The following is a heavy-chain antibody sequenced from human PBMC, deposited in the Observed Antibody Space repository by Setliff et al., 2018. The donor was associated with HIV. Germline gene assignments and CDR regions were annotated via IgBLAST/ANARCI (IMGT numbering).Heavy chain of an antibody. J-gene: IGHJ5*02. D-gene: IGHD2-2*01. Sequence: SETLSLTCTVSGGSISSGGYYWSWIRQQPGKGLEWIGYSDYNGRTYYNPSLKSRVTISVDTSKNQFSLRLSSVTAADTAVYYCTRMVCSSSGCYGGGYNWFDPWGQGTLVTVSS. CDR3: TRMVCSSSGCYGGGYNWFDP. CDR2: SDYNGRT. CDR1: GGSISSGGYY. V-gene: IGHV4-31*03.